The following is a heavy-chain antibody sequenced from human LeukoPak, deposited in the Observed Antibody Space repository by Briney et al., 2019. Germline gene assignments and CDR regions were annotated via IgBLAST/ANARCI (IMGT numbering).Heavy chain of an antibody. D-gene: IGHD5-24*01. V-gene: IGHV3-48*04. CDR1: GFLFSSYS. CDR2: INGPSDTI. Sequence: PGGSLRLSCAASGFLFSSYSMSWVRQAPGKGLEWVSYINGPSDTIYYADSVKGRFSISRDNAKYSVYLQMSRLRAEDTAVYYCTTYGRDGYRGYFWGQGALVSVSS. J-gene: IGHJ4*02. CDR3: TTYGRDGYRGYF.